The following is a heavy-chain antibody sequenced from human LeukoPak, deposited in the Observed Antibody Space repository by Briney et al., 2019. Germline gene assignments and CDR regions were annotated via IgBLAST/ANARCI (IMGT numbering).Heavy chain of an antibody. CDR2: IRVSDGDT. Sequence: ASVKVSCKASGCTFTNYGFHWVRQAPGQGPEWMGWIRVSDGDTKYAQKFQGRVTLTRDTSANTAYMDLWSLRSDDTAVYFCARSGFFDLWGQGTLVTVSS. D-gene: IGHD2-15*01. CDR3: ARSGFFDL. V-gene: IGHV1-18*01. CDR1: GCTFTNYG. J-gene: IGHJ4*02.